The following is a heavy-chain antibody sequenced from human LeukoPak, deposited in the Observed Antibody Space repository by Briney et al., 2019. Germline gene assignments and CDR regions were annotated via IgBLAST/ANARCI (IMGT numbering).Heavy chain of an antibody. CDR1: GGSISSSSYL. CDR3: ARHGQAYGSGSYFSWFDP. CDR2: IYYNGNT. J-gene: IGHJ5*02. D-gene: IGHD3-10*01. V-gene: IGHV4-39*01. Sequence: PSETLSLTCTVSGGSISSSSYLWGWIRQPPGKGLEWIGSIYYNGNTYYNPSLKSRVTISVDTSKNQFSLKLSSVTAADTAVYYCARHGQAYGSGSYFSWFDPWGQGTLVTVSS.